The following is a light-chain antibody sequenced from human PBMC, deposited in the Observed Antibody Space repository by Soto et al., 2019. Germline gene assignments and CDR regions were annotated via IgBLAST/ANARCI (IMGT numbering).Light chain of an antibody. CDR1: SSDIGGYNY. J-gene: IGLJ3*02. V-gene: IGLV2-8*01. Sequence: QSVLTQPPSASGSPGQSVTISCTGTSSDIGGYNYVSWYQQHPGKAPKLMIYEASKRPSGVPDRFSGSKSGNTASLTVSGLQADDEADYYCSSDAGSNNFVVFGGGTKLTVL. CDR2: EAS. CDR3: SSDAGSNNFVV.